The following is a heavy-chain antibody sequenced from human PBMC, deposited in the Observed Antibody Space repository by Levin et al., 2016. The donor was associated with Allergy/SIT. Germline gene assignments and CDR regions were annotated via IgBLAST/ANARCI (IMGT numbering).Heavy chain of an antibody. D-gene: IGHD6-13*01. CDR2: VYHNGAT. V-gene: IGHV4-38-2*02. CDR1: GYSISSHNY. J-gene: IGHJ4*02. Sequence: GSLRLSCTVSGYSISSHNYWGWVRQSPGKGLEWIGSVYHNGATYYDPSLKSRVTISVDKSKNQFSLNLSSVTAADTAVYYCARSWGISWHTPLGYWGQGTLVPVSS. CDR3: ARSWGISWHTPLGY.